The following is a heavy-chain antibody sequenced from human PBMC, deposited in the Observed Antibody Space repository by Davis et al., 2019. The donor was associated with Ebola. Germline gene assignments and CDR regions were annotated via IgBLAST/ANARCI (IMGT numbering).Heavy chain of an antibody. D-gene: IGHD3-22*01. CDR3: VRFGYGAY. Sequence: PGGSLRLSCTVSNGSISSHYWNWIRQPPGKGLEWIGIIYDSGLTNYNPSLKSRVTISADTSKNQFSLKLRSVTAADTAVYYCVRFGYGAYWGQGTLVTVSS. J-gene: IGHJ4*02. V-gene: IGHV4-59*11. CDR1: NGSISSHY. CDR2: IYDSGLT.